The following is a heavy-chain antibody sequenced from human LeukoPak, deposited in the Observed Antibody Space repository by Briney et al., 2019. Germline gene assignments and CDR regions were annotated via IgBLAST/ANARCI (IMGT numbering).Heavy chain of an antibody. V-gene: IGHV3-30*02. CDR3: ANPMFEYSSSSRALGAFDI. D-gene: IGHD6-6*01. CDR1: GLTFSSYG. CDR2: IRYDGSNK. J-gene: IGHJ3*02. Sequence: GGSLSLSWAPSGLTFSSYGMHWVRQAPGKGLEWVAFIRYDGSNKYYADSVKGRFTISRDNSKNTLYLQMNSLRAEDTAVYYCANPMFEYSSSSRALGAFDIWGQGTMVTVSS.